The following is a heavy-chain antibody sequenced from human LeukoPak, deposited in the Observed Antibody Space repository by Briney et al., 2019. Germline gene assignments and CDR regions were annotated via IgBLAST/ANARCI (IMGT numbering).Heavy chain of an antibody. D-gene: IGHD3-10*01. CDR1: GFTFSSYA. Sequence: GGSLRLSCAASGFTFSSYAMSWVRQAPGKGLEWVAVISYDGSNKYYADSVKGRFTISRDNSKNTLYLQMNSLRAEDTAVYYCAKLPMVRGVSNDYWGQGTLVTVSS. CDR2: ISYDGSNK. V-gene: IGHV3-30*18. J-gene: IGHJ4*02. CDR3: AKLPMVRGVSNDY.